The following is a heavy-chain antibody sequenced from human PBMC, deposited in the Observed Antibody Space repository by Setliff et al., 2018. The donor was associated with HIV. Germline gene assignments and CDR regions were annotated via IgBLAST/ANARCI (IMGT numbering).Heavy chain of an antibody. CDR3: AKEQEIGSYLDP. CDR1: GYTFTGYY. Sequence: ASVKVSCKASGYTFTGYYMHWVRQAPGQGLEWMGWINPILGIPNYAQNFQGRLTISADKSTRTAYLELSSLRSDDSAVYFCAKEQEIGSYLDPWGQGTLVTVSS. CDR2: INPILGIP. V-gene: IGHV1-69*10. J-gene: IGHJ5*02. D-gene: IGHD2-2*02.